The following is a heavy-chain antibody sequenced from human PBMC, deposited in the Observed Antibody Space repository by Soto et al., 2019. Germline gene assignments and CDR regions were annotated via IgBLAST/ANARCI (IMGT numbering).Heavy chain of an antibody. J-gene: IGHJ4*02. Sequence: EVQLLESGGGLVQPGGSLRLSCAASGFTFSNYAMNWVRQAPGKGLEWVSVISGSGDSTYYADSVKGRFTISRDNSKHTLYLQMNRLRAEDTAIYCCARRGSGSYYDYWGQGTLVTVSS. V-gene: IGHV3-23*01. D-gene: IGHD1-26*01. CDR3: ARRGSGSYYDY. CDR2: ISGSGDST. CDR1: GFTFSNYA.